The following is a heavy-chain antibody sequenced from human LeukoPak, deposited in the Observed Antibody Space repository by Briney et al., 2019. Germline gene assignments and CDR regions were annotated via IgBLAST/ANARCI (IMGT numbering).Heavy chain of an antibody. Sequence: SETLSLTCTVSGGSISSYYWSWIRQPPGKGLEWIGYIYYSGSTNYNPSLKSRVTISVDTSKNQFSLKLSSVTAADTAVYYCARELWLRYFDLWGRGTLVTVSS. V-gene: IGHV4-59*01. D-gene: IGHD6-19*01. J-gene: IGHJ2*01. CDR1: GGSISSYY. CDR3: ARELWLRYFDL. CDR2: IYYSGST.